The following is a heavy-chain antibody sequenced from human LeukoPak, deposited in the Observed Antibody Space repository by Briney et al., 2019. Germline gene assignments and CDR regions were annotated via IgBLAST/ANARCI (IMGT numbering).Heavy chain of an antibody. J-gene: IGHJ4*02. CDR1: GGTFSSYA. CDR3: AREGAGYYYDSSGYYSPFDY. D-gene: IGHD3-22*01. Sequence: SVKVSCKASGGTFSSYAISWVRQAPGQGLEWMGGIIPIFGTANYAQKFQGRVTITADESTSTAYMELSSLRSEDTAVYYCAREGAGYYYDSSGYYSPFDYWGQGTLVTVSS. CDR2: IIPIFGTA. V-gene: IGHV1-69*13.